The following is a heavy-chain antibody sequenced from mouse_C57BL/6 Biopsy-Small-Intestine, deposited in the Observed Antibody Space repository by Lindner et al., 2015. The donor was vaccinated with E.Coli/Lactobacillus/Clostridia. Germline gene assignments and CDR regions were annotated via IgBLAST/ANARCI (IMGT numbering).Heavy chain of an antibody. CDR2: IYPGGGYT. CDR1: GYTFTNHW. J-gene: IGHJ2*01. V-gene: IGHV1-63*01. CDR3: ARLGYGSIFDY. D-gene: IGHD1-1*01. Sequence: VQLQESGAELVRPGTSVKMSCKASGYTFTNHWINWAKQRPGHGLEWIGDIYPGGGYTNYNEKFKGKATLTADKSSSTAYMQFSSLTSEDSAIYYCARLGYGSIFDYWGQGTTLTVSS.